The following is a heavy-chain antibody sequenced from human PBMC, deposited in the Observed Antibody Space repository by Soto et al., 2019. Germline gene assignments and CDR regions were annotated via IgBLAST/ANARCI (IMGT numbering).Heavy chain of an antibody. CDR2: ISAYKGNT. V-gene: IGHV1-18*01. J-gene: IGHJ3*02. CDR3: AGHYYDSSGYLGAFDI. CDR1: GYTFTSYG. Sequence: ASVKVSCKASGYTFTSYGISWVRQAPGQGLEWKGWISAYKGNTNYAQKHQGRVTMTTDTSTSTAYMELRSLRSDDTALYYCAGHYYDSSGYLGAFDIWGQGTMVTVSS. D-gene: IGHD3-22*01.